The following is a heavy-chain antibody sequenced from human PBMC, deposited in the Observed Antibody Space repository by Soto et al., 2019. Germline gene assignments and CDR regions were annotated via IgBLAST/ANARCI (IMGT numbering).Heavy chain of an antibody. Sequence: EVQLEESGGDLVQPGGSLRLSCAASGFTLSAYWMTWVRQAPGKGLEWVANINRDGSKKSYLDSVRGRFTISRDNVGNSLYLQLDSLRADDTALYYCARDVSPGSSSLYLDAFDIWGQGKMVTFSS. CDR3: ARDVSPGSSSLYLDAFDI. V-gene: IGHV3-7*05. D-gene: IGHD6-13*01. CDR2: INRDGSKK. J-gene: IGHJ3*02. CDR1: GFTLSAYW.